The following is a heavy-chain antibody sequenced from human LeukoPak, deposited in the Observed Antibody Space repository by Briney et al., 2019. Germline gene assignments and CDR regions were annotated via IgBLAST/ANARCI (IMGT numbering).Heavy chain of an antibody. CDR3: ATYTHWVAGDV. Sequence: SGGSLRLSCAASGFTFSDSWMSWVRQAPGKGLEWVANMNQDGSAKGYVDSVKGRFTISRDNARNSLYLQMSSLRPEDTAVYYCATYTHWVAGDVWGQVTTVTVSS. CDR2: MNQDGSAK. CDR1: GFTFSDSW. D-gene: IGHD3-16*01. V-gene: IGHV3-7*01. J-gene: IGHJ6*02.